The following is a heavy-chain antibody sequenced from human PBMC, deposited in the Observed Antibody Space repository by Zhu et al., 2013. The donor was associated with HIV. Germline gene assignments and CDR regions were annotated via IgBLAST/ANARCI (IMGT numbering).Heavy chain of an antibody. CDR1: GYRFTSYW. V-gene: IGHV5-51*01. CDR3: ARQGWGAYFYTDV. Sequence: EVQLVQSGAEVKKPGESLKISCKGSGYRFTSYWIGWVRQMPGKGLEWMGIVYPADSDARYSPSFQGQVTISADRSNSTAFLQWSSLKASDTAIYYCARQGWGAYFYTDVWGKGTSVTVSS. D-gene: IGHD3-16*01. CDR2: VYPADSDA. J-gene: IGHJ6*03.